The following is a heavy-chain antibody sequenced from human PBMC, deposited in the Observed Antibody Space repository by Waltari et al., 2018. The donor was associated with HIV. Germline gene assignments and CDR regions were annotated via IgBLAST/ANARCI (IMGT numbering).Heavy chain of an antibody. V-gene: IGHV3-49*04. CDR2: IRSKAYGGTT. CDR1: GFTFGDYA. CDR3: TRDPELETIAVAGTHY. J-gene: IGHJ4*02. Sequence: EVQLVESGGGLVQPGRSLRPSCTASGFTFGDYAMSWVPQAPGAGLEGVGFIRSKAYGGTTEYAASVKGRFTISRDDSKSIAYLQMNSLKTEDTAVYYCTRDPELETIAVAGTHYWGQGTLVTVSS. D-gene: IGHD6-19*01.